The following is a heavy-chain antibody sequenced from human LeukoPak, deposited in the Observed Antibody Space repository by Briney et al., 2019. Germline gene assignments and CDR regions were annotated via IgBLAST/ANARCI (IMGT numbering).Heavy chain of an antibody. D-gene: IGHD1-26*01. CDR1: GGSISSGDYY. V-gene: IGHV4-30-4*02. CDR2: IYYSGSN. Sequence: PSDTLSLTCTVSGGSISSGDYYWSWIRQPPGKGLEGSGYIYYSGSNNYNPSLKSRVTISVDTSKNHFSLKLTSVPAAATAVYYCARHQEVVGATTSGYFDYWGQGSLVTVSS. J-gene: IGHJ4*02. CDR3: ARHQEVVGATTSGYFDY.